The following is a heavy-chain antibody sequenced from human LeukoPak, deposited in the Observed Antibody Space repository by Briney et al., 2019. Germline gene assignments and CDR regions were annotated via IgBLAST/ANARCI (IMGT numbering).Heavy chain of an antibody. Sequence: GASVKVSCKASGYTFTDYYMHWVRQAPGEGLEWMGWINLNSGGTNFAQEFQGRVTLTRDTSISTAYMELTRLRTDDTAMYYCANIQLWLPYWGQGTLATVSS. CDR1: GYTFTDYY. V-gene: IGHV1-2*02. CDR2: INLNSGGT. CDR3: ANIQLWLPY. D-gene: IGHD5-18*01. J-gene: IGHJ4*02.